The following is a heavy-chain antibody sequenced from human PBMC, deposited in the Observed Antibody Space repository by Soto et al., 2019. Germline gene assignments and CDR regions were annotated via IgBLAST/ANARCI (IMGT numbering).Heavy chain of an antibody. D-gene: IGHD6-13*01. CDR2: ISAYNGNT. CDR3: ASYREQLVLYGMDV. Sequence: QVQLVQSGAEVKKPGASVKVSCKASGYTFTSYVISWVRQAPGQGLEWLGWISAYNGNTNYAQKLQGRVTMTTDTSTSTAYMELRSLRSDDTAVYYCASYREQLVLYGMDVWGQGTTVTVSS. V-gene: IGHV1-18*01. J-gene: IGHJ6*02. CDR1: GYTFTSYV.